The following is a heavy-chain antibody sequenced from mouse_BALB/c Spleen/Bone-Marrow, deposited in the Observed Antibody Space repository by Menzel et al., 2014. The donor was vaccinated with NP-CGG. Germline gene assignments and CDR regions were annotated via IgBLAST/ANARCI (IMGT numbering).Heavy chain of an antibody. V-gene: IGHV5-6*01. CDR2: ISSGGSNT. CDR3: ARHQRYYAMDY. Sequence: EVKLVESGVDLVKPGGSLKLSCAASGFTFSSYGVSWGRQTPDKRLEWVATISSGGSNTYYPDSVKGRFTISRDNAKNTLYLQMSSLKSEDTAMYYCARHQRYYAMDYWGQGTSVTVSS. J-gene: IGHJ4*01. CDR1: GFTFSSYG.